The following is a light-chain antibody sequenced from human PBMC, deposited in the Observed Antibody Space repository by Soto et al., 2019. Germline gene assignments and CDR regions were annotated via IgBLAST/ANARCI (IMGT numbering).Light chain of an antibody. J-gene: IGKJ1*01. CDR1: QSISEF. CDR2: DAF. V-gene: IGKV1-5*01. Sequence: DIQMTQSPSTLSVSVGATVTISCRANQSISEFLAWYQQKPGKAPKLLIYDAFGLEKGVPSRFGVSRSGTGGTLNLHSLQPDDRGTYDGQQYSPYPWTFGQGTKVDIK. CDR3: QQYSPYPWT.